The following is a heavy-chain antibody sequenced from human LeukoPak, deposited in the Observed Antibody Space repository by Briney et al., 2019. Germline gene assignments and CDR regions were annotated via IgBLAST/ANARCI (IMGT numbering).Heavy chain of an antibody. CDR2: IRSDGSDT. D-gene: IGHD2/OR15-2a*01. CDR3: ARDWFHAIDY. Sequence: GGSLRLSCAASGFTVSSNYMSWVRQAPGEGLVWVSRIRSDGSDTRYAESVKGRFTISRDNAKNTLYLQMNSLRAEDSAVYYCARDWFHAIDYWGQGTLVTVSS. J-gene: IGHJ4*02. CDR1: GFTVSSNY. V-gene: IGHV3-74*01.